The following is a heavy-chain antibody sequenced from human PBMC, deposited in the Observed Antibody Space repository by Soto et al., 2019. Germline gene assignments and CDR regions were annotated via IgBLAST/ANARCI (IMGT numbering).Heavy chain of an antibody. CDR3: AVVVAAHIINWFDP. CDR1: GYTLTELS. Sequence: ASVKVSCKVSGYTLTELSMHWVRQAPGKGLEWMGGFDPEDGETIYAQKFQGRVTMTEDTSTDTAYMELSSLRSEDTAVYYCAVVVAAHIINWFDPWGQGTLVTVSS. CDR2: FDPEDGET. D-gene: IGHD2-15*01. V-gene: IGHV1-24*01. J-gene: IGHJ5*02.